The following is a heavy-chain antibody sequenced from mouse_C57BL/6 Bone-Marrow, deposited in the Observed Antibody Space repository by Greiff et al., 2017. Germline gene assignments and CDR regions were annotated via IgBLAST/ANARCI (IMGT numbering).Heavy chain of an antibody. CDR2: IYPRSGNT. V-gene: IGHV1-81*01. CDR3: ARNWYYFDY. CDR1: GYTFTSYG. D-gene: IGHD4-1*01. J-gene: IGHJ2*01. Sequence: VKLMESGAELARPGASVKLSCTASGYTFTSYGISWVKQRTGQGLAWIGEIYPRSGNTYYNEKFKGKATLTADKSSSTAYMELRSLTSEDSAVYFCARNWYYFDYWGQGTTLTVSS.